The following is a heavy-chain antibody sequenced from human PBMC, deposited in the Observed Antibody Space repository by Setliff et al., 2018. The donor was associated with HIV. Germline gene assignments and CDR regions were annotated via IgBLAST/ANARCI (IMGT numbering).Heavy chain of an antibody. CDR2: VYPGDFDS. CDR1: GYIFTNFW. V-gene: IGHV5-51*01. D-gene: IGHD3-22*01. Sequence: GESLKISCQASGYIFTNFWIGWVRQMPSKGLEWMGTVYPGDFDSIYNESFQGHVTMSVDKATRTAYLEWSSLKASDTAIYYCARRKSEDSGYGPRYYDYWGQGTLVTVSS. J-gene: IGHJ4*02. CDR3: ARRKSEDSGYGPRYYDY.